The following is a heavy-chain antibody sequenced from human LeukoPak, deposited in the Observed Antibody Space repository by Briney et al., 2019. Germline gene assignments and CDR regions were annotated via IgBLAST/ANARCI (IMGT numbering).Heavy chain of an antibody. J-gene: IGHJ4*02. V-gene: IGHV3-23*01. D-gene: IGHD4-17*01. CDR3: AKRVALVTTWGFDY. Sequence: GGSLRLSCAASGFTFSNYAMIWVRQAPGKGLEWVSLINTNGDYAAYADSVKGRFTISRDNSKNTLFLQMDSLRAEDSALYYCAKRVALVTTWGFDYWGQGALVTVSS. CDR2: INTNGDYA. CDR1: GFTFSNYA.